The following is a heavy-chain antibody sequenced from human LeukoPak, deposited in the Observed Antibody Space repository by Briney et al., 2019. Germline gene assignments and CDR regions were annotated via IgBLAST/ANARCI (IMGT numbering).Heavy chain of an antibody. CDR2: IYYSGIT. V-gene: IGHV4-59*01. J-gene: IGHJ4*02. D-gene: IGHD6-19*01. CDR3: ARFIGYSSGWFEF. CDR1: GGSTSSYY. Sequence: SETLSLTCTVSGGSTSSYYWTWIRQPPGKGLERIGYIYYSGITNYNPSLKSRVFISVDTSKNQFSLKLSSVTAADTAVYYCARFIGYSSGWFEFWGQGTLVTVSS.